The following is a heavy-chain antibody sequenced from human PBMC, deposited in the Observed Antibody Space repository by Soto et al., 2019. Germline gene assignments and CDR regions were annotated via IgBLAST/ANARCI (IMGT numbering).Heavy chain of an antibody. J-gene: IGHJ6*02. CDR1: GDSISRGGFF. CDR2: IYYSGST. CDR3: ARGAMLRGPGYYYALDV. Sequence: RSLTCTVSGDSISRGGFFWSWIRQHPGEGLEWIGYIYYSGSTYYNPSLKSRVNISVDTSKNHFSLTLGSVTAPNTAVYYCARGAMLRGPGYYYALDVWGQGTTVTVSS. D-gene: IGHD3-10*01. V-gene: IGHV4-31*03.